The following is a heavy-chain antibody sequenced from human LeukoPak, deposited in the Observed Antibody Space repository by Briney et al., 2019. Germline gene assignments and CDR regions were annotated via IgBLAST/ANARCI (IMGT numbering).Heavy chain of an antibody. CDR2: ISGRGDDT. Sequence: GGSLRLSCAASGFSFSSNGMTWVRQAPGKGLEWVSTISGRGDDTYYADSVKGRFTISRDNSKNTLYLQMNSLRAEDTAVYYCAKDRDYDSSGYHDYWGQGTLVTVSS. V-gene: IGHV3-23*01. CDR3: AKDRDYDSSGYHDY. CDR1: GFSFSSNG. D-gene: IGHD3-22*01. J-gene: IGHJ4*02.